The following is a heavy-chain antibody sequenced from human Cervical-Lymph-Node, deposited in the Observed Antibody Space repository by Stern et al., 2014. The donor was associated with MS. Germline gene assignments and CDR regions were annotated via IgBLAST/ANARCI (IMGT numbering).Heavy chain of an antibody. V-gene: IGHV3-48*02. J-gene: IGHJ3*02. CDR2: ISSSSSTI. D-gene: IGHD4-23*01. Sequence: VQLVESGGGLVQPGGSLRLSCAASGFTFSSYSMNWVRQAPGKGLEWVSYISSSSSTIYYADSVKGRFTISRDNAKNSLYLQMNSLGDEDTAVYYCAREMLRWQGHDAFDIWGQGTMVTVSS. CDR1: GFTFSSYS. CDR3: AREMLRWQGHDAFDI.